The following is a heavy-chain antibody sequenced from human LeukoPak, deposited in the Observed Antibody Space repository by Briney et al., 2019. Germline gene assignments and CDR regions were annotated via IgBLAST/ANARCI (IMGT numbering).Heavy chain of an antibody. D-gene: IGHD5-12*01. V-gene: IGHV3-7*01. Sequence: PGGSLRSSGEASGFAFSSYWRTWFGQAPGKGLKWGATIKQDGGERYYVDSVKGRFTISRDNAKDSLYLQMNSLRAEDTAVYYCARDEGTTGYDLLDYWGQGTLVTVSS. J-gene: IGHJ4*02. CDR3: ARDEGTTGYDLLDY. CDR2: IKQDGGER. CDR1: GFAFSSYW.